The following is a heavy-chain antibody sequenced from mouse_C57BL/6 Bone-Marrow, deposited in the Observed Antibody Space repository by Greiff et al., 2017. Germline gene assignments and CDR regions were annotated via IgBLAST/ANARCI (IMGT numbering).Heavy chain of an antibody. CDR3: ARHGDYYGRSYWYFDV. Sequence: EVHLVESGGDLVKPGGSLKLSCAASGFTFSSYGMSWVRQTPDKRLEWVATISSGGSYTYYPDSVKGRFTISRDNAKNTLYLQMSSLNSEDTAMYYCARHGDYYGRSYWYFDVWGTGTTVTVSS. D-gene: IGHD1-1*01. CDR1: GFTFSSYG. CDR2: ISSGGSYT. V-gene: IGHV5-6*01. J-gene: IGHJ1*03.